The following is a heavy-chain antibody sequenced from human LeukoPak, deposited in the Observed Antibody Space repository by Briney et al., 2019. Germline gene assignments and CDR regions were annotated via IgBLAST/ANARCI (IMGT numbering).Heavy chain of an antibody. CDR3: ARVVVGLWFGELLPQPIDY. CDR1: GYTFTSYG. D-gene: IGHD3-10*01. Sequence: GASVKVSCKASGYTFTSYGISWVRQAPGQGLEWMGWISAYNGNTNYAQKLQGRVTMTTDTSTSTAYMGLRSLRSDDTAVYYCARVVVGLWFGELLPQPIDYWGQGTLVTVSS. J-gene: IGHJ4*02. V-gene: IGHV1-18*01. CDR2: ISAYNGNT.